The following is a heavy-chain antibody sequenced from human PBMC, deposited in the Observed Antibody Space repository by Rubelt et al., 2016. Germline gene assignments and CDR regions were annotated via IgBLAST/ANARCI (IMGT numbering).Heavy chain of an antibody. CDR3: SGGGGLVPLF. D-gene: IGHD4/OR15-4a*01. CDR2: IKPDGREE. Sequence: VQLVESGGGLVQPGGSLRLSCAASGFPFSNYWMNWVRQAPGKGLEWVASIKPDGREEYIVDSGKGRFNISKEKARKARYVEMNSRRSEDTAVYYCSGGGGLVPLFGGQGTLVTVSS. J-gene: IGHJ4*02. V-gene: IGHV3-7*03. CDR1: GFPFSNYW.